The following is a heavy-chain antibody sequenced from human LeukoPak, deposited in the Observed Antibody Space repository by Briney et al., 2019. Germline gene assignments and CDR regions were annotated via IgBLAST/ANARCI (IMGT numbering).Heavy chain of an antibody. CDR3: ARHLPGTGDVAFDI. CDR1: GGPISSSSYY. D-gene: IGHD1-1*01. Sequence: SETLSLTCTVSGGPISSSSYYWGWIRQPPGKGLEWIGSIYYSGSTYYNPSLKSRVTISVDTSKNQFSLKLSSVTAADTAVYYCARHLPGTGDVAFDIWGQGTMVTVSS. V-gene: IGHV4-39*01. CDR2: IYYSGST. J-gene: IGHJ3*02.